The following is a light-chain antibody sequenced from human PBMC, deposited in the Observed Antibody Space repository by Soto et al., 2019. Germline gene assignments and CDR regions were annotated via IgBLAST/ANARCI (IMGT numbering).Light chain of an antibody. Sequence: DIQMTQSPSSVSASVGDRVTITCRASQGIGSWLAWYQQKPGKPPKLLIYAASSLQSGVPSRFSGSGSGTDFTLTISSLQPEDFATYYCQQAQNIPRTFGGGTKVEIK. CDR2: AAS. CDR1: QGIGSW. V-gene: IGKV1-12*01. J-gene: IGKJ4*01. CDR3: QQAQNIPRT.